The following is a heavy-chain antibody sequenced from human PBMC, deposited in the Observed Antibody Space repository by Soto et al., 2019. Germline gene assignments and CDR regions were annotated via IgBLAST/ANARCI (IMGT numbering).Heavy chain of an antibody. V-gene: IGHV1-69*12. Sequence: QVQLVQSGAEVKKPGSSVKVSCKASGGTFSSYAISWVRQAPGQGLEWMGGIIPIFGTANYAEKFQGRVTDAGDESTSTAYVELSSPRSEDTAVYYCARVRRGYGDYQHNDGMDVWGQGTTVTVSS. CDR2: IIPIFGTA. CDR3: ARVRRGYGDYQHNDGMDV. D-gene: IGHD4-17*01. J-gene: IGHJ6*02. CDR1: GGTFSSYA.